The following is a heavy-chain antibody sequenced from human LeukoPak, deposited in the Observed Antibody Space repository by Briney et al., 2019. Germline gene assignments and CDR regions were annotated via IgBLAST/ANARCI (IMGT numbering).Heavy chain of an antibody. CDR1: GGSISSYY. Sequence: PSETLFLTCTVSGGSISSYYWSWIRQPPGKGLEWIGYIYYSGSTNYNPSLKSRVTISVDTSKNQFSLKLSSVTAADTAVYYCARSVSYSSGWEPYYFDYWGQGTLVTVSS. CDR2: IYYSGST. J-gene: IGHJ4*02. CDR3: ARSVSYSSGWEPYYFDY. D-gene: IGHD6-19*01. V-gene: IGHV4-59*01.